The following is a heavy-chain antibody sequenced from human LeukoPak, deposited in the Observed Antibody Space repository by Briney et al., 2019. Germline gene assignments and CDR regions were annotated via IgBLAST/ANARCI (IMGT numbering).Heavy chain of an antibody. CDR1: GFTFDDYA. CDR3: AKDYCGGDCYSGWYFDL. CDR2: ISYNSDTI. J-gene: IGHJ2*01. V-gene: IGHV3-9*01. D-gene: IGHD2-21*02. Sequence: GGSLSLSCAASGFTFDDYAMHWVRQAPGKGLEWVSGISYNSDTIAYADSVKGRFTISRDNAKNSLYLQMNSLRAEDTALYSCAKDYCGGDCYSGWYFDLWGRGTLVTVSS.